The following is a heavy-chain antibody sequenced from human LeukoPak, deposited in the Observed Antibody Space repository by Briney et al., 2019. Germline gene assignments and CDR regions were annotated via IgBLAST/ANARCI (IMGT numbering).Heavy chain of an antibody. CDR3: ASGTYRSQAHDY. V-gene: IGHV4-59*12. D-gene: IGHD3-16*02. CDR1: GGSISSYY. Sequence: SETLSLTCTVSGGSISSYYWSWIRQPPGKGLEWIGYIYYSGSTNYNPSLKSRVTISVDTSKNQFSLKLSSVTAADTAVYYCASGTYRSQAHDYWGQGTLVTVSS. CDR2: IYYSGST. J-gene: IGHJ4*02.